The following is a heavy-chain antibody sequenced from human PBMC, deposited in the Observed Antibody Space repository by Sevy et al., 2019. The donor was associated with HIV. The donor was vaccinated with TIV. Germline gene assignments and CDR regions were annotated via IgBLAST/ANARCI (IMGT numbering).Heavy chain of an antibody. CDR3: ATGGLVL. J-gene: IGHJ4*02. V-gene: IGHV3-23*01. CDR1: GFTLRKFA. CDR2: LNTPAGDI. Sequence: GESLKISCTASGFTLRKFAMGWVRQAPGKKLEWVLTLNTPAGDIYYGDSVKGRFTTSTDSVNNTLFLQMNSLTIEDTGVYYCATGGLVLWGQGTLVTVSS. D-gene: IGHD3-16*01.